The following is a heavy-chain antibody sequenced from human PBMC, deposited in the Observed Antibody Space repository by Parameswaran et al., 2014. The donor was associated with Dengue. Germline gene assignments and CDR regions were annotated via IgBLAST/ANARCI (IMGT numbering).Heavy chain of an antibody. Sequence: VRQAPGKGLEWIGYIYYSGSTNYNPSLKSRVTISVDTSKNQFSLKLSSVTAADTAVYYCARHGGGAYSSSWFHYYYYMDVWGKGTTVTVSS. CDR2: IYYSGST. CDR3: ARHGGGAYSSSWFHYYYYMDV. V-gene: IGHV4-59*08. D-gene: IGHD6-13*01. J-gene: IGHJ6*03.